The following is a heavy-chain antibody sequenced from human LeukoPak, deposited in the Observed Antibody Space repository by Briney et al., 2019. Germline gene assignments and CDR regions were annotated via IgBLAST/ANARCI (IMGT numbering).Heavy chain of an antibody. Sequence: PGGSLRLSCAASGFTFDDYTMHWVRQAPGKGLEWVSLISWDGGSTYYADSVKGRFTISRDNSKNTLYLQMNSLRAEDTAVYYCARDLSYFSSSCAGYWGQGTLVTVSS. CDR1: GFTFDDYT. J-gene: IGHJ4*02. CDR3: ARDLSYFSSSCAGY. V-gene: IGHV3-43*01. CDR2: ISWDGGST. D-gene: IGHD6-13*01.